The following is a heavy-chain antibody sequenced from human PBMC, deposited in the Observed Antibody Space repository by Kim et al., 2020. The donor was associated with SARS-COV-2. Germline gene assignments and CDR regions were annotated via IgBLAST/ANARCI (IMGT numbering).Heavy chain of an antibody. D-gene: IGHD2-2*01. CDR2: IYYSGST. V-gene: IGHV4-31*03. J-gene: IGHJ5*02. CDR3: AWYCSSTSCRWFDP. Sequence: SETLSLTCTVSGGSISSGGYYWSWIRQYPGKGLEWIGYIYYSGSTYYNPSLRRRAFKSVDTTKNQFSLKLNSVTAAATAVYYSAWYCSSTSCRWFDPWGQGTLVTVSS. CDR1: GGSISSGGYY.